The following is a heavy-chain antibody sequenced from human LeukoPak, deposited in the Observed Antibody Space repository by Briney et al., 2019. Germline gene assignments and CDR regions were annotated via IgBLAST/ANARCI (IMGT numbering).Heavy chain of an antibody. CDR3: ARGRGTFGGVIVRLFDP. V-gene: IGHV3-64*01. Sequence: GGSLRLSCAASGFTFSSYAMHWVRQAPGKGLEYVSAISSNGGSTYYANSVKGRFTISRDNSKNTLYLQMGSLRAEDMAVYYGARGRGTFGGVIVRLFDPWGQGALVNVSS. CDR1: GFTFSSYA. J-gene: IGHJ5*02. D-gene: IGHD3-16*02. CDR2: ISSNGGST.